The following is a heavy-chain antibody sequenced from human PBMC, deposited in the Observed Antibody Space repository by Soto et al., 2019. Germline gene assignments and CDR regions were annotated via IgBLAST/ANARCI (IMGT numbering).Heavy chain of an antibody. Sequence: SGPTLVNPTQPLPLTCTFSGFSLTNPQEGVGWIRQPPGKALEWLAVIFWNDDKRYRPSLKSRLTITKDTSKRQVVLTMTNMDPVDTGTYYWAHRGGYWNDVKGWFDPGGQGTLVTVSS. V-gene: IGHV2-5*01. CDR3: AHRGGYWNDVKGWFDP. D-gene: IGHD1-1*01. CDR1: GFSLTNPQEG. CDR2: IFWNDDK. J-gene: IGHJ5*01.